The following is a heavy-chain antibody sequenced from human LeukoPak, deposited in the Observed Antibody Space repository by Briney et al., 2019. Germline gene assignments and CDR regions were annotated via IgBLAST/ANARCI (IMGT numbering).Heavy chain of an antibody. J-gene: IGHJ4*02. CDR1: GFTFSSYS. V-gene: IGHV3-23*01. CDR3: AKVKNTAEEY. D-gene: IGHD2/OR15-2a*01. Sequence: AESLTLSCAASGFTFSSYSMSWIRQAPGKGLEWVSSISGSGGSTYYADSAKGRFTISRDNSKTTLYMQMNSLRAEDTAVYYCAKVKNTAEEYWGEGTLVTVSS. CDR2: ISGSGGST.